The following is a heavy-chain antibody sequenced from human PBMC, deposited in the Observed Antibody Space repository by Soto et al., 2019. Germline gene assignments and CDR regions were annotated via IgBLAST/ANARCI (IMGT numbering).Heavy chain of an antibody. D-gene: IGHD6-25*01. V-gene: IGHV3-66*01. CDR2: IYSGGST. J-gene: IGHJ6*03. Sequence: PGGSLRLSCAASGFTVSSNYMSWVRQAPGKGLEWVSVIYSGGSTYYADSVKGRFTISRDNSKNTLYLQMNSLRAEDTAVYYCARVRVVRRRSSYYYMDVWGKGTTVTVSS. CDR1: GFTVSSNY. CDR3: ARVRVVRRRSSYYYMDV.